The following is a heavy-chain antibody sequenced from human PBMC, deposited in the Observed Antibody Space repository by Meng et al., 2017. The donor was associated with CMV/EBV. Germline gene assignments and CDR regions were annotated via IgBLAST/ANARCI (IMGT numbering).Heavy chain of an antibody. J-gene: IGHJ3*02. D-gene: IGHD3-16*01. CDR3: ARGGPLRGFDI. Sequence: GESLKISCAASGFTFSSYDMHRVRQATGKGLEWVSAIGTAGDTYYPGSMKGRFTNSRENAKNSLYLQMNSLRAGDTAVYYCARGGPLRGFDIWGQGTMVTVSS. CDR2: IGTAGDT. CDR1: GFTFSSYD. V-gene: IGHV3-13*01.